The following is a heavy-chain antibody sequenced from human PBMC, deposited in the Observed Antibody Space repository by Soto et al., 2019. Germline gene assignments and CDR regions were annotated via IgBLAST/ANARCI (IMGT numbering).Heavy chain of an antibody. CDR1: GGSINNNNYY. V-gene: IGHV4-39*01. J-gene: IGHJ4*02. D-gene: IGHD3-10*01. CDR2: IYYSGST. Sequence: SETLSLTCTVSGGSINNNNYYWGWIRQPPGKGLEWIGSIYYSGSTYYNPSLKSRVTISVDTSKNQFSLKLRSVTAADTAVYYCARHRAVYGGVRGLGYCFDHWGQGTLVTVSS. CDR3: ARHRAVYGGVRGLGYCFDH.